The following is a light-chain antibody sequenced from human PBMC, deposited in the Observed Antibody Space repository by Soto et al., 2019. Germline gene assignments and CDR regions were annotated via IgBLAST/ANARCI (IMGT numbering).Light chain of an antibody. CDR2: GAS. V-gene: IGKV3-15*01. J-gene: IGKJ4*01. CDR3: QQYNNWPPLT. Sequence: EVVMTQSPATLSVSPGERATLSCRARQSVSSDLAWYQHKPGQAPRLLIYGASMRATGIPARFRGSGSGTHFTLTIRSLQSEDFAVYYCQQYNNWPPLTFGGGTKVEIK. CDR1: QSVSSD.